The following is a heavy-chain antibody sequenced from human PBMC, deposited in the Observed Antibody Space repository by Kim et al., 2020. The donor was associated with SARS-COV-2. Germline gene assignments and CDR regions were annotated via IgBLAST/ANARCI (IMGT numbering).Heavy chain of an antibody. CDR1: GVSMSSSNW. D-gene: IGHD2-15*01. CDR2: VYQSGST. V-gene: IGHV4-4*02. CDR3: ARETVAYCSDGTCNSYLDY. J-gene: IGHJ4*02. Sequence: SETLSLTCTVSGVSMSSSNWWSWVRQPPGKGLEWIGEVYQSGSTNFNPSLRSRVSISLDKSNQQFSLRLTTVTAADTAFYYCARETVAYCSDGTCNSYLDYWGQGILVSVSS.